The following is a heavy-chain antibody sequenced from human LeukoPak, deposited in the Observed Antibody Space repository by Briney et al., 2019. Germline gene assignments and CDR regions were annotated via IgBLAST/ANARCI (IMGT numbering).Heavy chain of an antibody. D-gene: IGHD3-10*01. V-gene: IGHV1-8*01. CDR3: ARGRYYGSGSYYNEVGDWFDP. Sequence: ASVKVSCKASGYTFTSYDINWVRQATGQGLKWMGWMNPNSGNTGYAQKFQGRVTMTRNTSISTAYMELSSLRSEDTAVYYCARGRYYGSGSYYNEVGDWFDPWGQGTLVTVSS. CDR2: MNPNSGNT. J-gene: IGHJ5*02. CDR1: GYTFTSYD.